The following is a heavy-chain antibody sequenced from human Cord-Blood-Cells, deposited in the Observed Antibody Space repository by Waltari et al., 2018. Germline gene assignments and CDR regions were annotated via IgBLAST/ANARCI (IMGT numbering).Heavy chain of an antibody. CDR2: IWYDGSNK. V-gene: IGHV3-33*01. CDR1: GFTFSSYG. J-gene: IGHJ4*02. CDR3: AREQDLLIDY. Sequence: QVQLVESGGGVVQPGRSLRLSCAASGFTFSSYGMHWVRQAPGKWREWVAVIWYDGSNKYYADSVKGRFTISRDNSKNTLYLQMNSLRAEDTAVYYCAREQDLLIDYWGQGTLVTVSS.